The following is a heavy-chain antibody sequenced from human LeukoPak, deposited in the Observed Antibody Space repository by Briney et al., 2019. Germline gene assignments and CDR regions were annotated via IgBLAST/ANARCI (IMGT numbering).Heavy chain of an antibody. V-gene: IGHV4-39*07. CDR1: GGSMSSSRDY. Sequence: SETLSLTCTVSGGSMSSSRDYWGGIRQPPGRGLEGFGSIYYSGSTHYNPSLKSRVTISVDTSKNQFSLKLSSVTAAHTEVYYCPRGQRRGSHIHYWGQGPLLTVPS. D-gene: IGHD1-26*01. CDR3: PRGQRRGSHIHY. J-gene: IGHJ4*02. CDR2: IYYSGST.